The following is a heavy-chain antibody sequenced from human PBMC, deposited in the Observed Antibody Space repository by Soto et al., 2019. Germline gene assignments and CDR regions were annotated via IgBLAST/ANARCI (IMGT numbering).Heavy chain of an antibody. D-gene: IGHD2-8*01. Sequence: QVQLVQSGAEVKKPGASVKVSCKASGYSFTDYHIHWVRQAPGQGLEWLGRINPKGGGTSTAQKFQGRVTMTYYTSIRTAFKEQTRLTTDETAIYYCARGDSTDCSNGVCSFFYNHDMDVWGEGTTVTVSS. CDR1: GYSFTDYH. V-gene: IGHV1-2*06. CDR3: ARGDSTDCSNGVCSFFYNHDMDV. CDR2: INPKGGGT. J-gene: IGHJ6*04.